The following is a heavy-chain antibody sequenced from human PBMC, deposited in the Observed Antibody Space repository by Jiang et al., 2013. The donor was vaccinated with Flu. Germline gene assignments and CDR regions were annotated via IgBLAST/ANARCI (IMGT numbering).Heavy chain of an antibody. Sequence: SISSSNWWSWVRPAPTGRGVEWIGEISHRGSTNYNPSLKSRVTILVDKSKNQFFLKLSSVTAADTAVYYCARPAGGYGDYVYFQHWGQGTLVTVSS. CDR2: ISHRGST. CDR3: ARPAGGYGDYVYFQH. J-gene: IGHJ1*01. V-gene: IGHV4-4*02. D-gene: IGHD4-17*01. CDR1: SISSSNW.